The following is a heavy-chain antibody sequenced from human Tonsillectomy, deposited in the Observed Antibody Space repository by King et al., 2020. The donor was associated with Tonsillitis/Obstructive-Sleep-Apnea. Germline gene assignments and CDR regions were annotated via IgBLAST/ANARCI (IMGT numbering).Heavy chain of an antibody. CDR3: ARARCSSTSCYRYYYYYYMDV. CDR1: GFTFSSYW. D-gene: IGHD2-2*01. CDR2: INSDGSST. J-gene: IGHJ6*03. Sequence: VQLVESGGGLVQPGGSLRLSCAASGFTFSSYWMHWVRQAPGKGLVWVSRINSDGSSTSYADSVKGRFTISRDNAKNTLYLQMNSLRAEDTAVYYCARARCSSTSCYRYYYYYYMDVWGKGTTVTVSS. V-gene: IGHV3-74*01.